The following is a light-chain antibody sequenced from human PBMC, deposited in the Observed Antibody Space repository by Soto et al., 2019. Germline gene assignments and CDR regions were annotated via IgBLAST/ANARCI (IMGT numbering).Light chain of an antibody. CDR3: QQYNDWPLT. CDR2: GAS. Sequence: EIAVTQSPVTLSVSPGERATLSCRASQSVSSYLAWYQQKPGQAPRLLIYGASTRATGIPARFSGSGSGTEFTLTISSLQSEDFAVYYCQQYNDWPLTFGGGTKVEIK. V-gene: IGKV3-15*01. J-gene: IGKJ4*01. CDR1: QSVSSY.